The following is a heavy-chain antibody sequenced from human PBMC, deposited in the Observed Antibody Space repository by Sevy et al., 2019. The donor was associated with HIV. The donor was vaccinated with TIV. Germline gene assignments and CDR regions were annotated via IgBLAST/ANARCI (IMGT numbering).Heavy chain of an antibody. J-gene: IGHJ4*02. Sequence: ASVKVSCKASGRTFSSYAFSWVRQAPGQGLEWMGWIIPMFATANYVQKFQGRVTITADESTSTAYMELSSLRSEDTAIYYCARSMSWYASFDYWGQGTLVTVSS. CDR3: ARSMSWYASFDY. V-gene: IGHV1-69*13. CDR1: GRTFSSYA. CDR2: IIPMFATA. D-gene: IGHD6-13*01.